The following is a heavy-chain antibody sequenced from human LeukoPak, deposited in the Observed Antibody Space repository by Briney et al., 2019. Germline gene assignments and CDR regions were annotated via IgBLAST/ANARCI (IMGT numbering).Heavy chain of an antibody. CDR3: VRGGGPSYKYNAFDV. CDR1: GFTFISYE. J-gene: IGHJ3*01. CDR2: ISRSGSTI. D-gene: IGHD1-1*01. V-gene: IGHV3-48*03. Sequence: PGGSLRLSCAASGFTFISYEMNWVRQAPGKGLEWVSYISRSGSTIYYPGSVKGQFTISRDNDKNSLYLQMSSLRAEDTAVYYCVRGGGPSYKYNAFDVWGQGTKVTVSS.